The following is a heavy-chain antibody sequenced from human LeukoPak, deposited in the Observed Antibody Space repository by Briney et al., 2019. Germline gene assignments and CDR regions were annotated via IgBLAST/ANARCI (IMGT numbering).Heavy chain of an antibody. J-gene: IGHJ4*02. CDR3: ARGSNSFSY. D-gene: IGHD2-2*01. Sequence: SETLSLTCTVSGRSISGYFWSWIRQPPGKGLEWIGYIYYNGYTDYRPSLRSRVTISVDTSKNQLSLKLSSVTAADTAVYYCARGSNSFSYWGQGTLVTVSS. CDR1: GRSISGYF. V-gene: IGHV4-59*01. CDR2: IYYNGYT.